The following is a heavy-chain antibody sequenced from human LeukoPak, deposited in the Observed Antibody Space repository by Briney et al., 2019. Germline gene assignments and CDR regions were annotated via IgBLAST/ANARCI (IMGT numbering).Heavy chain of an antibody. CDR3: RVDATPLVDAFDI. CDR2: INPNSGGT. D-gene: IGHD2-15*01. J-gene: IGHJ3*02. CDR1: GYTFTGYY. V-gene: IGHV1-2*02. Sequence: ASVKVSCKASGYTFTGYYMHWVRQAPGHGLEWMGWINPNSGGTNYAQKFQGRVTMTRDTSISTAYMELSRLRSDDTAVYYCRVDATPLVDAFDIWGQGTMVTVSS.